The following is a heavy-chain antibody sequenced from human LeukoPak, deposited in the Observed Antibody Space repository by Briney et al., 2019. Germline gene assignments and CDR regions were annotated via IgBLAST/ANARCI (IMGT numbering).Heavy chain of an antibody. CDR3: ARGGDPTMIRGASWFDH. CDR2: ISSSSTYI. Sequence: GGSLRLSCAASGFTFSSYNMSWVRQAPGKGLEWVSSISSSSTYIFYADSVKGRFTISRDNAKNSLSLQMNSLRAEDTAVYYCARGGDPTMIRGASWFDHWGQGNLVTVSS. V-gene: IGHV3-21*01. J-gene: IGHJ5*02. CDR1: GFTFSSYN. D-gene: IGHD3-10*01.